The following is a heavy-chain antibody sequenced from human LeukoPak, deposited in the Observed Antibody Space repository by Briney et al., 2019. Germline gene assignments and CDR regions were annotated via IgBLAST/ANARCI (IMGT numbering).Heavy chain of an antibody. Sequence: PSETLSLTCIVSGYSINSGYHWGWIRQPPGKGLEWIGSIYHSGSPYYNPSLKSRVTISIDTSKNQFSLKLSSVTAADTAVYYCARHYLYDTSGDGTYYFDYWGQGTLVTVSS. V-gene: IGHV4-38-2*02. CDR3: ARHYLYDTSGDGTYYFDY. CDR2: IYHSGSP. J-gene: IGHJ4*02. CDR1: GYSINSGYH. D-gene: IGHD3-22*01.